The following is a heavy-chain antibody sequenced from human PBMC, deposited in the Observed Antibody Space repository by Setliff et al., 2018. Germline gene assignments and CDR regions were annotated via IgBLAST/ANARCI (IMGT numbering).Heavy chain of an antibody. V-gene: IGHV3-21*01. CDR1: VFPFSISS. CDR2: ISDSSLHI. Sequence: GESLKISCAASVFPFSISSMHWVRQAPGKGLEWVSSISDSSLHIYYRDSVKGRFTISRDNAKNSLFLQMNNLRAEDTALYYCASSSGWIPWIQHWGPGTLVTVSS. J-gene: IGHJ1*01. D-gene: IGHD3-10*01. CDR3: ASSSGWIPWIQH.